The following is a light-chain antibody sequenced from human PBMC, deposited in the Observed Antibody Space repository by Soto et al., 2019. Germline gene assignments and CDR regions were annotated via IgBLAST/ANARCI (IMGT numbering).Light chain of an antibody. V-gene: IGLV2-14*01. Sequence: QSVLTQPASVSGSPGQSITISCTGTNSDIGRYKFVSWFQQHPGKAPKLMIFEGTNRPSGVSNRFSGSKSGNTASLTISGLLAEYEAIYFCSSSTNTNTLVIFGGGTKVTVL. CDR2: EGT. J-gene: IGLJ2*01. CDR1: NSDIGRYKF. CDR3: SSSTNTNTLVI.